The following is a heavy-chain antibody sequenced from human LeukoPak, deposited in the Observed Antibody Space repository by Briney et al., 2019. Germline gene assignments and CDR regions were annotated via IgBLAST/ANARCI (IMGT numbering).Heavy chain of an antibody. V-gene: IGHV3-30-3*01. CDR2: ISYDGSDK. D-gene: IGHD5-18*01. CDR3: AKDRGRGYSYGSVYYYYYGMDV. Sequence: GGSLRLSCAASGFTFSSYAMHWVRQAPGKGLEWVAVISYDGSDKYYADSVKGRFTISRDNAKNSLYLQMNSLRAEDTALYYCAKDRGRGYSYGSVYYYYYGMDVWGQGTTVTVSS. CDR1: GFTFSSYA. J-gene: IGHJ6*02.